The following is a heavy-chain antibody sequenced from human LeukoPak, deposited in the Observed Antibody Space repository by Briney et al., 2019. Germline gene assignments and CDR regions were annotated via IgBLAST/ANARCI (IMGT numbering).Heavy chain of an antibody. CDR3: AGSLRLLWFGELFPPHFDY. J-gene: IGHJ4*02. CDR1: GASISSSTDY. D-gene: IGHD3-10*01. V-gene: IGHV4-39*01. Sequence: SETLSLTCTVSGASISSSTDYWGWIRQPPGKGLEWIANIYYSGSTYYNPSLKSRVTISVDTSKNQFSLNLSSVTAADTAVYYCAGSLRLLWFGELFPPHFDYWGQGTLVTVSS. CDR2: IYYSGST.